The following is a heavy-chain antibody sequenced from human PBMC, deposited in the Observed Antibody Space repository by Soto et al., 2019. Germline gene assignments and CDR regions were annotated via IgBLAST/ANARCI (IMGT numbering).Heavy chain of an antibody. CDR1: GYTFTSYG. J-gene: IGHJ6*02. CDR3: ASYYDRGYSGYDHYYYYGMDV. Sequence: QVQLVQSGAEVKKPGASVKVSCKASGYTFTSYGISWVRQAPGQGLEWMGWISAYNGNTNYAQKLQGRVTMTTDTSTSTAYMELRSLSSDDTDVYYCASYYDRGYSGYDHYYYYGMDVWGQGTTVTVSS. D-gene: IGHD5-12*01. CDR2: ISAYNGNT. V-gene: IGHV1-18*01.